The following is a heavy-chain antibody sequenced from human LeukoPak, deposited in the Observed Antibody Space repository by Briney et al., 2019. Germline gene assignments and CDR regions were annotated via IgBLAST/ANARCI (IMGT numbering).Heavy chain of an antibody. V-gene: IGHV3-23*01. D-gene: IGHD4-23*01. CDR3: AKDLHGGYSSDY. Sequence: GGSLRLSCAASGFTFSTYAMSWVRQAPGKGLAWVSAISGSGGSTYYADSVRGRFTISRDNSKNTLYLQMNSLRAEDTAVYYCAKDLHGGYSSDYWGQGTLVTVSS. CDR2: ISGSGGST. CDR1: GFTFSTYA. J-gene: IGHJ4*02.